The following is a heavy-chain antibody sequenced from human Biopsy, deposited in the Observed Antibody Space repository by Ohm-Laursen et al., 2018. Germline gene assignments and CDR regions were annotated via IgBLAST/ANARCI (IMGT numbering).Heavy chain of an antibody. V-gene: IGHV1-69*06. D-gene: IGHD3-9*01. CDR2: NVPILGTG. Sequence: ASVKVSCKAPEGTFSNYGVNWVRQAPGQGLEWLGGNVPILGTGNYAQKFQDRVTVAANTSTSTATMELRSLRSDDTAVHYCATKLTGYFHHWGQGTLVIVSS. J-gene: IGHJ1*01. CDR1: EGTFSNYG. CDR3: ATKLTGYFHH.